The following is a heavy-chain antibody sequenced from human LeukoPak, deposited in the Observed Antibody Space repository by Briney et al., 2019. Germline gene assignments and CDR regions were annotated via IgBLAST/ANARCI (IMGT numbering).Heavy chain of an antibody. CDR3: AKDLYYGSAHYGMDV. CDR1: GFTFSSYG. CDR2: ISYDGSNK. V-gene: IGHV3-30*18. D-gene: IGHD3-10*01. Sequence: PGGSLRLSCAASGFTFSSYGMHSVRQAPGKGPEWVAVISYDGSNKYYAHSLKGRFTISRDNSKNTLYLQMNSLRAEDTAVYYCAKDLYYGSAHYGMDVWGKGTTVTVSS. J-gene: IGHJ6*04.